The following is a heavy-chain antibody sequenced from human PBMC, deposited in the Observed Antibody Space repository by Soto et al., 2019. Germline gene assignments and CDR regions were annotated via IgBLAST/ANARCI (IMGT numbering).Heavy chain of an antibody. D-gene: IGHD2-21*02. CDR2: GYYTGTT. Sequence: PSETLSLTCTVSGGSIGSYHWSWVRQPPGKGLEWIASGYYTGTTNYNPSLGSRVTISIDAPENQISLKLTSVTAADTAFYYCARDQVLTGLFDFWGQGKPVTVSS. V-gene: IGHV4-59*01. CDR1: GGSIGSYH. J-gene: IGHJ4*02. CDR3: ARDQVLTGLFDF.